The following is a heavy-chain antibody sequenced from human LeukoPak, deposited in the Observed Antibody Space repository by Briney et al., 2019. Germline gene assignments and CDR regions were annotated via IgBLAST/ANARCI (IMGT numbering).Heavy chain of an antibody. V-gene: IGHV4-59*07. D-gene: IGHD5-18*01. Sequence: SDTLSLTCTVSGGSISSYYWTWIRQPPGKGLEWIGYIYYSGSTNYNPSLKSRVTISLDTSKNQFSLNLSSVTAADTAVYYCARGGAGYSFAYYWGQGALVTVSS. CDR3: ARGGAGYSFAYY. CDR1: GGSISSYY. J-gene: IGHJ4*02. CDR2: IYYSGST.